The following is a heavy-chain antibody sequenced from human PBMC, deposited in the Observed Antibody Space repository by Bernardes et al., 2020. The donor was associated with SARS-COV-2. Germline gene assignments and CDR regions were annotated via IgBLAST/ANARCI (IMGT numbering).Heavy chain of an antibody. CDR2: IYPGDHDT. J-gene: IGHJ3*02. CDR3: ARQRGYSYGYGAFDI. V-gene: IGHV5-51*01. CDR1: EYSFTSYW. D-gene: IGHD5-18*01. Sequence: GASLPSSCKGSEYSFTSYWTGWLRQKPGKVLAWLGIIYPGDHDTRYSPSFQGQVTISADKSISTAYLQWSSLKASDTAMYYCARQRGYSYGYGAFDIWGQETMVTVSS.